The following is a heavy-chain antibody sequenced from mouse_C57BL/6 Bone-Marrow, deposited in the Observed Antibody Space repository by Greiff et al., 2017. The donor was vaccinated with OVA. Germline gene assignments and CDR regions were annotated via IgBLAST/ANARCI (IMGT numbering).Heavy chain of an antibody. J-gene: IGHJ3*01. V-gene: IGHV3-6*01. D-gene: IGHD1-1*01. Sequence: QSGPGLVKPSQSLSLTCSVTGYSITSGYYWNWIRQFPGNKLEWMGYISYDGSNNYNPSLKNRISITRDTSKNQFFLKLNSVTTEDTATYYCASRSSPAWFAYWGQGTLVTVSA. CDR3: ASRSSPAWFAY. CDR2: ISYDGSN. CDR1: GYSITSGYY.